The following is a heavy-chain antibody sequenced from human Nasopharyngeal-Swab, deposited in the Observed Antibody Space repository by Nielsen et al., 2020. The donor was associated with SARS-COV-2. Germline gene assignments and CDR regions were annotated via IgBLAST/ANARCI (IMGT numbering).Heavy chain of an antibody. D-gene: IGHD1-26*01. CDR2: IIPIFGTA. V-gene: IGHV1-69*13. Sequence: SEKVSCKASGGTFSSYAISWVRQAPGQGLEWMGGIIPIFGTANYAQKFQGRVTITADESTSTAYMELSSLRSEDTAVYYCAVGATEYYYMDVWGKGTTVTVSS. CDR3: AVGATEYYYMDV. CDR1: GGTFSSYA. J-gene: IGHJ6*03.